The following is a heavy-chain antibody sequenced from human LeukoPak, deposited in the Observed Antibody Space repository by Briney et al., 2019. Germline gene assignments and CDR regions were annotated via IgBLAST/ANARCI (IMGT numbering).Heavy chain of an antibody. CDR3: ARVVGRMDV. CDR2: INHSGST. Sequence: SETLSLTCAVYGGSFSGYYWSWIRQPPGKGLEWIGEINHSGSTNYNPSLKSRVTISVDTSKNQFSLKLSSVTAADTAVYYCARVVGRMDVWGKGTTVTASS. J-gene: IGHJ6*03. CDR1: GGSFSGYY. V-gene: IGHV4-34*01.